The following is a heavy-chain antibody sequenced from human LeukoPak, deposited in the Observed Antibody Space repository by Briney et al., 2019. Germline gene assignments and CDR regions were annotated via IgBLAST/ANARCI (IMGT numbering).Heavy chain of an antibody. V-gene: IGHV3-9*03. CDR3: VKEIKVREFSTSGALEI. CDR2: INWDSGAK. Sequence: GGSLRLSCLVSGLLFDHYAMHWVRPAPGKGLEWVAGINWDSGAKGHADSVKGRFTISRDNAKNSLYLEMNSLRAEDMALYYCVKEIKVREFSTSGALEIWGQETMVTVSS. CDR1: GLLFDHYA. D-gene: IGHD2-2*01. J-gene: IGHJ3*02.